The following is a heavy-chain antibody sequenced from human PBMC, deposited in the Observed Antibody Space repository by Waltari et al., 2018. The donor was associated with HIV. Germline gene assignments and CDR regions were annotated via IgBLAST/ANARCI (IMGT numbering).Heavy chain of an antibody. J-gene: IGHJ6*02. CDR1: RASFNDHS. D-gene: IGHD3-3*01. Sequence: QVQLQQWGTGLLKPSGTLSLTCAVYRASFNDHSWALIRQAPVEGRQWLGEINPSGTAVYTKSLQGRLTISRDASKNQLSLNLKSVTAADTAVYFCARTTLQWSLTNSDFWTGHPDHYSTLDAWGQGTTVFVSS. CDR2: INPSGTA. CDR3: ARTTLQWSLTNSDFWTGHPDHYSTLDA. V-gene: IGHV4-34*02.